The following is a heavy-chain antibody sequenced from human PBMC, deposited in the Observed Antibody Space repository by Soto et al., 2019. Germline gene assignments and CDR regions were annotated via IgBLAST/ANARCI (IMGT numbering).Heavy chain of an antibody. D-gene: IGHD3-3*01. CDR3: ASDFAYIDS. V-gene: IGHV4-61*01. CDR1: GGSFKSGSYS. Sequence: SETLSLTCTVSGGSFKSGSYSWSWIRQHPGKGLEWIGYVYHTGRTSYNPSLKSRVPIPMDTSKNQFSLNLDSVTAAHKDVYFCASDFAYIDSWGQGTLVTVSS. CDR2: VYHTGRT. J-gene: IGHJ4*02.